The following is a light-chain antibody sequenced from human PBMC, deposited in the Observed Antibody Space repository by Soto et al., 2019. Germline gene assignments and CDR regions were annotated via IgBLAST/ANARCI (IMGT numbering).Light chain of an antibody. J-gene: IGLJ2*01. Sequence: QSVLTQPASVSGSPGQSITISCTGTSSDVGGYNYVSWYQHHPGKVPKLMIYEVSNRPSGISSLTISGLQSEDEADYYCSSYTTSYTQVFGGGTKLTVL. CDR3: SSYTTSYTQV. V-gene: IGLV2-14*01. CDR1: SSDVGGYNY. CDR2: EVS.